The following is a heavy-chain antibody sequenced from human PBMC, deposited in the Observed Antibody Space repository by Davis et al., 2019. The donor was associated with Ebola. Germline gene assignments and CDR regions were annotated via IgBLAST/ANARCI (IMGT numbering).Heavy chain of an antibody. Sequence: GESLKISCAASGFTFSSYAMSWVRQAPGKGLEWVSAISGSGGSTYYADSVKGRFTISRDNSKNTLYLQMNSLRAEDTAVYYCAKDGDLTNFGVVNWFDPWGQGTLVTVSS. CDR2: ISGSGGST. V-gene: IGHV3-23*01. D-gene: IGHD3-3*01. CDR1: GFTFSSYA. CDR3: AKDGDLTNFGVVNWFDP. J-gene: IGHJ5*02.